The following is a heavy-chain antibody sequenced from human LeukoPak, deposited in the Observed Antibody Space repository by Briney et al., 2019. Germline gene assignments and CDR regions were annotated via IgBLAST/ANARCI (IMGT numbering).Heavy chain of an antibody. CDR2: INPSSRTT. V-gene: IGHV1-46*03. Sequence: GASGKVSCKASGYTFTSYYMEWVGQARGQGNELIGIINPSSRTTSYAQNFQGRLTMTRDTSTTTVYMELSSLRSEDPAVYYCAREKLVHLDYWGQGTLVTVSS. CDR3: AREKLVHLDY. D-gene: IGHD6-6*01. J-gene: IGHJ4*02. CDR1: GYTFTSYY.